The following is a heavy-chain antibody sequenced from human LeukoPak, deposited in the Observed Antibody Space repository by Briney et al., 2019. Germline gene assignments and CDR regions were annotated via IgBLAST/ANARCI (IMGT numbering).Heavy chain of an antibody. V-gene: IGHV1-2*02. CDR2: INPNSGGT. CDR1: GYTFTGYY. J-gene: IGHJ4*02. Sequence: ASVKVSCKASGYTFTGYYMHWVRQAPGQGLEWMGWINPNSGGTNYAQRFQGRVTMTRDTSINTAYMELSRLRSDDTAVYYCARLLGDYYDSSGLMYYFDYWGQGTLVTVSS. D-gene: IGHD3-22*01. CDR3: ARLLGDYYDSSGLMYYFDY.